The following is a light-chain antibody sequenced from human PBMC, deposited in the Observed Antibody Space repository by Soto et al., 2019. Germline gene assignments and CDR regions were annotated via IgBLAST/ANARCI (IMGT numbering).Light chain of an antibody. J-gene: IGKJ3*01. CDR2: LGS. Sequence: DIVMTQSPLSLPVTPGEPASISCRSSQSLLHSNGYNYLDWYLQKPGQSPQLLIYLGSDRASGVPDRFSGSGSGTAFTPKISRVEAEDVGVYYCMQALQTPITFGPGTKVDIK. CDR1: QSLLHSNGYNY. CDR3: MQALQTPIT. V-gene: IGKV2-28*01.